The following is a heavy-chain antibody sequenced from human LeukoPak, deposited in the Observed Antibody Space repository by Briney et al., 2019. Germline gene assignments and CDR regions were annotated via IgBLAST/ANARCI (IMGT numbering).Heavy chain of an antibody. CDR2: INPNSGT. V-gene: IGHV1-2*02. CDR1: GYTFSGYY. Sequence: GASVKVSCKASGYTFSGYYIHWVRQGPGQGLEWMGWINPNSGTNYAQNFQGRVTMTRDTSISTAYMELSRLRSDDTAVYYCAREEQHQRGRHFGYWGQGTLVTVSS. J-gene: IGHJ4*02. D-gene: IGHD6-13*01. CDR3: AREEQHQRGRHFGY.